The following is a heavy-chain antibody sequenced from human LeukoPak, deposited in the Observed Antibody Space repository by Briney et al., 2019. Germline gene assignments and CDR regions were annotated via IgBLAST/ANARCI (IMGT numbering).Heavy chain of an antibody. CDR1: GFIFSLYW. CDR3: AKDIAYYYDSSGPLFDN. V-gene: IGHV3-74*01. Sequence: GGSLRLSCKASGFIFSLYWMHWVRQVPGKGLVWVSRIEGGAIDTDYADFVKGRFTISRDNSKNTLYLQMNSLRPEDTAVYYCAKDIAYYYDSSGPLFDNWGQGTLVTVSS. CDR2: IEGGAIDT. D-gene: IGHD3-22*01. J-gene: IGHJ4*02.